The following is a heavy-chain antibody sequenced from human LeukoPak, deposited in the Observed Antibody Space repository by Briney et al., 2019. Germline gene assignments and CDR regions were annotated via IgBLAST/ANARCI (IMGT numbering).Heavy chain of an antibody. CDR1: GFTFSSYG. Sequence: GGSLRLSCAASGFTFSSYGMHWVRQAPGKGLEWVSVIYSGGSTYYADSVKGRFTISRDNSKNTLYLQMNSLRAEDTAVYYCARETVAAAGTSLLFDYWGQGTLVTVSS. J-gene: IGHJ4*02. CDR2: IYSGGST. D-gene: IGHD6-13*01. CDR3: ARETVAAAGTSLLFDY. V-gene: IGHV3-66*01.